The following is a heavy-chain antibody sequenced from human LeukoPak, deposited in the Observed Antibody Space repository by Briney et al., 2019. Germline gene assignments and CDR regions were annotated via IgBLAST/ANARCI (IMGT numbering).Heavy chain of an antibody. CDR3: ARHRSGFDY. CDR2: ISRSGSTK. J-gene: IGHJ4*02. CDR1: GFTFSSYT. D-gene: IGHD3-22*01. Sequence: GGSLRLSCAASGFTFSSYTMNWVRQAPGKGLEWISYISRSGSTKYYADSVQGRFTISRDNDKSSIYLQMNSLRVEDSAIYYCARHRSGFDYWGQGILVTVSS. V-gene: IGHV3-48*03.